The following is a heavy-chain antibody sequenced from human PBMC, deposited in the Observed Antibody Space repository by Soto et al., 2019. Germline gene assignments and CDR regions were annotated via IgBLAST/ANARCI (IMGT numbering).Heavy chain of an antibody. D-gene: IGHD3-10*01. V-gene: IGHV4-30-4*01. Sequence: SETLSLTCTFSGGSISSGDYYLSWIRQPPGKGLEWIGYIYYSGSTYYNPSLKSRVTISVDTSKNQFSLKLSSVTAADTAVYYCARVGGFGATTIDYWGQGTLVTVSS. J-gene: IGHJ4*02. CDR1: GGSISSGDYY. CDR3: ARVGGFGATTIDY. CDR2: IYYSGST.